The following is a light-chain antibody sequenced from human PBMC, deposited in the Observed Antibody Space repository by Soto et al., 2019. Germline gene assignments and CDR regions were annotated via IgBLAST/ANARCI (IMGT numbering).Light chain of an antibody. Sequence: QSVLTQPPSASGSPGQSVTISCTGTSSGVGGYNYVSWYQQHPGKAPKLMIYEVSKRPSGVPDRFSGSKSGNTASLTVSGLQAEDEADYYCSSYAGSNNLGVLGTGTKVTVL. J-gene: IGLJ1*01. CDR2: EVS. CDR1: SSGVGGYNY. CDR3: SSYAGSNNLGV. V-gene: IGLV2-8*01.